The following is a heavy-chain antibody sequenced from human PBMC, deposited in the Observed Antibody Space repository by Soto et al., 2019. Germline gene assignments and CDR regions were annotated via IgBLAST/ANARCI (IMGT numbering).Heavy chain of an antibody. V-gene: IGHV3-21*01. D-gene: IGHD3-3*01. CDR3: ARDRITIFGVVSRFVY. CDR2: ISSSSSYI. J-gene: IGHJ4*02. Sequence: GGSLRLSCAASGFTFSSYSMNWVRQAPGKGLEWVSSISSSSSYIYYADSVKGRFTISGDNAKNSLYLQMNSLRAEDTAVYYCARDRITIFGVVSRFVYWGQGTLVTVSS. CDR1: GFTFSSYS.